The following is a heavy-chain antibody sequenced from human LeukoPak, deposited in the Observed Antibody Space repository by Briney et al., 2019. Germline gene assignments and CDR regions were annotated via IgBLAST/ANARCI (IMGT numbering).Heavy chain of an antibody. CDR2: ITGSGDFT. J-gene: IGHJ4*02. Sequence: GGSLRLSCTASGITFMNYSMTWGRQTPGKGLELVSAITGSGDFTDYADSVKGRFTISRDNSKNTLYLQMNSLRVEDTAIYYCAKRSAESSGYFDSWGQGTLVTVSS. CDR3: AKRSAESSGYFDS. D-gene: IGHD6-19*01. CDR1: GITFMNYS. V-gene: IGHV3-23*01.